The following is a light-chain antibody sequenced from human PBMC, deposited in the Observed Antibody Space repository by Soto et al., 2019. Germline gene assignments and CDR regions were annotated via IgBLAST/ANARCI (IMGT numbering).Light chain of an antibody. Sequence: EIVLTQSPGTLSLSPGERGSLSCRASQSVTSNYLAWYQQKLGQAPRLLIYGASVRATGVPARFSGSGSGTEFTLTINSLQSEDYAVYFCQQYNNWPYTFGQGTKVDIK. V-gene: IGKV3-15*01. CDR1: QSVTSN. J-gene: IGKJ2*01. CDR2: GAS. CDR3: QQYNNWPYT.